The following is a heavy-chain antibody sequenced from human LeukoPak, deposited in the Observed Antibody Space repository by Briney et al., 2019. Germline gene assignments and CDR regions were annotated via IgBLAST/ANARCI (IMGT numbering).Heavy chain of an antibody. D-gene: IGHD3-9*01. CDR3: TTYELRYPSTRYYFDY. CDR1: GFTFSNAW. V-gene: IGHV3-15*01. Sequence: TGGSLRLSCAVSGFTFSNAWMSWVRQAPGKGLEWVGRIKSKTDGGTTDYAAPVKGRFTISRDDSKNTLYLQMNSLKTEDTAVYYCTTYELRYPSTRYYFDYWGQGTLVTVSS. J-gene: IGHJ4*02. CDR2: IKSKTDGGTT.